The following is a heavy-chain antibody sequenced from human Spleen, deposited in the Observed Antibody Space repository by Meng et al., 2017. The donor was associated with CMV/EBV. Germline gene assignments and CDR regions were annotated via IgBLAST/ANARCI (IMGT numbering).Heavy chain of an antibody. CDR2: IRSKTYGGTT. D-gene: IGHD6-19*01. CDR3: SRTDTGWYRHAY. J-gene: IGHJ4*02. CDR1: GFTFGDHA. Sequence: GESLKISCTTSGFTFGDHAMSRVRQAPGRGLEWVGFIRSKTYGGTTEYAASVEGRFTISRDDSKSIAYLHMDSLKTEDTAVYYCSRTDTGWYRHAYWGQGSLVTVSS. V-gene: IGHV3-49*04.